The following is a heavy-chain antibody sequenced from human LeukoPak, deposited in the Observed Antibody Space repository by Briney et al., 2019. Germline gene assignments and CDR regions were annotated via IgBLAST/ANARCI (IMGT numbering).Heavy chain of an antibody. CDR1: GGSISSYY. V-gene: IGHV4-59*01. Sequence: PSETLSLTCTVSGGSISSYYWSWIRQPPGKGLEWIGYIYYSGSTNYNPSLKSRVTISVDTSKNQFSLKLSSVTAADTAVYYCARGFAPKVVVAANYYYMDVWGKGTTVTVSS. CDR3: ARGFAPKVVVAANYYYMDV. J-gene: IGHJ6*03. CDR2: IYYSGST. D-gene: IGHD2-15*01.